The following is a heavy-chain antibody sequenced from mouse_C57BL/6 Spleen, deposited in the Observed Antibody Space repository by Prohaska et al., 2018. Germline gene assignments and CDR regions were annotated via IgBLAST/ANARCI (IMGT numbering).Heavy chain of an antibody. Sequence: GYTFTSYWMHWVKQRPIQGLEWIGNIDPSDSETHYNQKFKDKATLTVDKSSSTAHMQLSSLTSEDSAVYYCARDGSSYVGYAMDYWGQGTSVTVSS. CDR1: GYTFTSYW. CDR2: IDPSDSET. D-gene: IGHD1-1*01. J-gene: IGHJ4*01. V-gene: IGHV1-52*01. CDR3: ARDGSSYVGYAMDY.